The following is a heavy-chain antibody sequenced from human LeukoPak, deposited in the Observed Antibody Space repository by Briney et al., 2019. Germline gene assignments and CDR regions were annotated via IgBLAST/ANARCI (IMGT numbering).Heavy chain of an antibody. V-gene: IGHV3-48*04. Sequence: GGSLRLSCAASGFTFSSYAMSWVRQAPGKGLEWVSYISSSGSTIYYADSVKGRFTISRDNAKNSLYLQMNSLRAEDTAVYYCARDRGYDILTGYYSAVGFDYWGQGTLVTVSS. CDR3: ARDRGYDILTGYYSAVGFDY. D-gene: IGHD3-9*01. CDR1: GFTFSSYA. CDR2: ISSSGSTI. J-gene: IGHJ4*02.